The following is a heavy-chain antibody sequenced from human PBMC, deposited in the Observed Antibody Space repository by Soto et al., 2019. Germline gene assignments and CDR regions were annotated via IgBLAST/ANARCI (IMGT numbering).Heavy chain of an antibody. D-gene: IGHD3-10*01. V-gene: IGHV3-72*01. CDR3: TVWGSGNDFGAA. Sequence: EVQLVESGGGLVQPGGSLRLSCAASGFTFSDDSMDWVRQAPGKGREWVGRSKNKADSYTTEYAASVKGRFTISRDGSKNSLFLQMNSLKTEDTAVYYCTVWGSGNDFGAAWGQGILVTVSS. J-gene: IGHJ4*02. CDR1: GFTFSDDS. CDR2: SKNKADSYTT.